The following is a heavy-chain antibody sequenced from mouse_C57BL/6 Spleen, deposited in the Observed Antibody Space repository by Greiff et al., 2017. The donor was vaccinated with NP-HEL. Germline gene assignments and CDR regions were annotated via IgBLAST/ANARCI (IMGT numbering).Heavy chain of an antibody. V-gene: IGHV2-6*01. D-gene: IGHD1-1*01. CDR3: ATGSSYEGWFAY. CDR2: IWGVGST. Sequence: QVQLQQSGPGLVAPSQCLSITCTVSGFSLTSYGVDWVRQSPGKGLEWLGVIWGVGSTNYNSALKSRLSISKDNSKSQVFLKMNSLQTDDTAMYYCATGSSYEGWFAYWGQGTLVTVSA. CDR1: GFSLTSYG. J-gene: IGHJ3*01.